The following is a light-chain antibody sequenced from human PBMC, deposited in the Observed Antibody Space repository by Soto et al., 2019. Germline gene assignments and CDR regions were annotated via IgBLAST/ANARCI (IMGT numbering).Light chain of an antibody. CDR1: QSISSY. V-gene: IGKV3-11*01. CDR3: QQRSSWPIT. CDR2: DAS. J-gene: IGKJ5*01. Sequence: EVVLTQSPDTLSLPPVERATLSCTASQSISSYLAWYQQKHGQAPRLLIYDASSRATGIPARFSGSGSGTDFNLTISSLEAEDFAVYYCQQRSSWPITFGQGTRLEIK.